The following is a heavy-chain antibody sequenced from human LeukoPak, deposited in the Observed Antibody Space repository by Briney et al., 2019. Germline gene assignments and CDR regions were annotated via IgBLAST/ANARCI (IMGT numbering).Heavy chain of an antibody. CDR2: ISGSGRDT. J-gene: IGHJ5*02. D-gene: IGHD3-22*01. Sequence: GGSLRLSCAASGLTFPRYAFAWVRQAPGRGLQWVSGISGSGRDTFYSDSVKGRFTISRDNSKNTHYLQMNSLRAEDTAVYYCAIPIDYYDSSGYYYEDNWFDPWGQGTLVTVSS. V-gene: IGHV3-23*01. CDR1: GLTFPRYA. CDR3: AIPIDYYDSSGYYYEDNWFDP.